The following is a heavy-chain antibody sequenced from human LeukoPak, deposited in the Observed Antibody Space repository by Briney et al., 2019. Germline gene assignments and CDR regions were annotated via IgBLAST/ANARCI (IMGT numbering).Heavy chain of an antibody. CDR3: AKTTGDFGLTIDY. D-gene: IGHD4-17*01. CDR2: MTSPGNYI. CDR1: GFTFDIYA. J-gene: IGHJ4*02. V-gene: IGHV3-23*01. Sequence: GGSLRLSCAASGFTFDIYAMTWVRQAPGQGLEWVSSMTSPGNYILYTDSVKGRFTISRDNFRNTLYLQMNSLRVEDTAIYYCAKTTGDFGLTIDYWGRGTLVTVSS.